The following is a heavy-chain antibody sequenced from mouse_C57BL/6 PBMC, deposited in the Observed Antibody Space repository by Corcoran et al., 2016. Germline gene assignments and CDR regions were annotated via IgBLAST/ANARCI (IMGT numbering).Heavy chain of an antibody. J-gene: IGHJ2*01. V-gene: IGHV1-76*01. CDR1: GYTFTDYY. CDR3: ARSAGTGSLYFDY. CDR2: IYPGSGNT. D-gene: IGHD4-1*01. Sequence: QVQLKQSGAELVRPGASVKLSCKASGYTFTDYYINWVKQRPGQGLEWIARIYPGSGNTYYNEKVKGKATLTAEKSSSTAYMQLSSLTSEDSAVYFWARSAGTGSLYFDYWGQGITLTVSS.